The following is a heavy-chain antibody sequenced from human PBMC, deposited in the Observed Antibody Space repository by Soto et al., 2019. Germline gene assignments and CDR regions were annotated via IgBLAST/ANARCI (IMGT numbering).Heavy chain of an antibody. CDR3: AFGTYDTGGYFNWFDP. D-gene: IGHD3-22*01. CDR2: IFYSGST. J-gene: IGHJ5*02. Sequence: PSGTLSITCSVSAGSISTTNSYWGWIRQPPGKGLEWIGTIFYSGSTYYNPSLKSRVTISIDTSKEQFSLKLNSVTAADTAVYYCAFGTYDTGGYFNWFDPWGQGTRVTVSS. CDR1: AGSISTTNSY. V-gene: IGHV4-39*01.